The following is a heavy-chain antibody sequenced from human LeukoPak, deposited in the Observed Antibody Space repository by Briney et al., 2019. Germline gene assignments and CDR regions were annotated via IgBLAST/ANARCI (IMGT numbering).Heavy chain of an antibody. D-gene: IGHD2-15*01. CDR3: ARDEGYCSGGSCYSANWFDP. CDR1: GFTFSSYA. V-gene: IGHV3-23*01. Sequence: PGGSLRLSCAASGFTFSSYAMSWVRQAPGKGLEWVSSISSSGGSTYYADSVKGRFTISRDNAKNSLYLQMNSLRAEDTAVYYCARDEGYCSGGSCYSANWFDPWGQGTLVTVSS. J-gene: IGHJ5*02. CDR2: ISSSGGST.